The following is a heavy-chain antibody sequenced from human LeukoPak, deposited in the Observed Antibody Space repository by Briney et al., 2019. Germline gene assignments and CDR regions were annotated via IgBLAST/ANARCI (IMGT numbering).Heavy chain of an antibody. J-gene: IGHJ4*02. CDR1: GYTFTSYY. CDR3: ARGPWGVRGVIKGGPFDY. V-gene: IGHV1-46*01. Sequence: ASVKVSCKASGYTFTSYYMHWVRQAPGQGLEWMGIINPSGGSTSYAQKFQGRVTMTRDTSTSTVYMELSSLRSEDTAVYYCARGPWGVRGVIKGGPFDYWGQGTLVTVSS. D-gene: IGHD3-10*01. CDR2: INPSGGST.